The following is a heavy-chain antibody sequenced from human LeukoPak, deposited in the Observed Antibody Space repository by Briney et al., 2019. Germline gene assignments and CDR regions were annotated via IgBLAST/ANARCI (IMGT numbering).Heavy chain of an antibody. V-gene: IGHV1-18*01. CDR1: GYTFTSYA. Sequence: EASVKVSCKASGYTFTSYAMNWVRQAPGQGLEWMGWISAYNGNTNYAQKLQGRVTMTTDTSTSTAYMELRSLRSDDTAVYYCARDRGVAPFDYWGQGTLVTVSS. CDR2: ISAYNGNT. CDR3: ARDRGVAPFDY. J-gene: IGHJ4*02. D-gene: IGHD3-10*01.